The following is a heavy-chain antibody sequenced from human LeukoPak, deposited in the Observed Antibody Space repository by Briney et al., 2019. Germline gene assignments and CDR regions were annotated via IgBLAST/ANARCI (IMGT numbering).Heavy chain of an antibody. D-gene: IGHD3/OR15-3a*01. CDR3: ARDRAANQDWVEFDP. CDR2: IRDSGEA. Sequence: GGSLRLSCAVSGFRVSDYYMSWLRQAPGKGLEWVGLIRDSGEAFYADFARGRFAISRDESENTLYLQMNSLRVEDTAVYFCARDRAANQDWVEFDPWGQGTPVIVSS. J-gene: IGHJ5*02. V-gene: IGHV3-66*03. CDR1: GFRVSDYY.